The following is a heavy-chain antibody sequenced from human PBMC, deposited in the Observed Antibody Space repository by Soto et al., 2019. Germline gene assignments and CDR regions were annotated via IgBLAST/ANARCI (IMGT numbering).Heavy chain of an antibody. CDR2: IKEDGSEK. J-gene: IGHJ4*02. CDR1: GFTFSKDW. D-gene: IGHD6-19*01. CDR3: AKDRRQIAVAGNGLDY. V-gene: IGHV3-7*01. Sequence: GGSLRLSCVASGFTFSKDWMTWVRQAPGKGLEWVANIKEDGSEKYYVDSVKGRFTISRDNAKNSLYLQMNSLRVEDTAVYYCAKDRRQIAVAGNGLDYWGQGTLVTVSS.